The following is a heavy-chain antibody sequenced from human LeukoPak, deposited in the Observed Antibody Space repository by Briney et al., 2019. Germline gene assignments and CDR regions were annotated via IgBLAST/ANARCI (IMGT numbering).Heavy chain of an antibody. CDR3: ARGEAGATSYYYYYYMDV. CDR1: GGSFSGSY. Sequence: SETLSLTCAVYGGSFSGSYWTWIRQPPGKGLEWIGEINHSGGTNYNPSLKSRVTISVDTSKNQFSLKLNSVTAADTAVYYCARGEAGATSYYYYYYMDVWGKGTTVTVSS. V-gene: IGHV4-34*01. CDR2: INHSGGT. J-gene: IGHJ6*03. D-gene: IGHD1-26*01.